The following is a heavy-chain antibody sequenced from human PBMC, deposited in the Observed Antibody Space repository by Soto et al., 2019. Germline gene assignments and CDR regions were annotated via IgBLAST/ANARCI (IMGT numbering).Heavy chain of an antibody. V-gene: IGHV3-48*01. CDR1: GFTFNNHN. J-gene: IGHJ4*02. CDR3: ARGGSSSWYTRFDY. D-gene: IGHD6-13*01. CDR2: ISSRSLTI. Sequence: AGGSLRLSCAASGFTFNNHNMNWVRQAPGKGLEWVSFISSRSLTIYYADSVKGRFTISRDNSKNTLYLQMNSLRAEDTAVYYCARGGSSSWYTRFDYWGQGTLVTVSS.